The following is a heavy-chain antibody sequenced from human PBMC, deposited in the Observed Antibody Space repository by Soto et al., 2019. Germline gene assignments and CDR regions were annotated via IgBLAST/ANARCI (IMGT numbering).Heavy chain of an antibody. D-gene: IGHD6-13*01. CDR2: IKQDGSEK. V-gene: IGHV3-7*01. Sequence: EVQLVESGGGLVQPGGSLRLSCAASGFTFSSYWMSWVRQAPGKGLEWVANIKQDGSEKYYVDSVKGRFTISRDNAKNSLYLQMNSLRAEDTAVYYCARDLPRIAAAGTGWFDPWGQGTLVTVSS. CDR1: GFTFSSYW. J-gene: IGHJ5*02. CDR3: ARDLPRIAAAGTGWFDP.